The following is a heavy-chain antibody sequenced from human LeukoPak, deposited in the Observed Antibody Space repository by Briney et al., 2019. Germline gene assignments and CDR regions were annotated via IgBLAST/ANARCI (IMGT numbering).Heavy chain of an antibody. CDR2: INHSGST. D-gene: IGHD5-24*01. CDR1: GGSFSGYY. Sequence: RTSETLSLTCAVYGGSFSGYYWSWIRQPPGKGLEWIGEINHSGSTNYNPSLKSRVTISVDTSKNQCSLKLSSVTAADTAVYYCARHVGMGGYNLRLLTSRGAFDIWGQGTMVTVSS. CDR3: ARHVGMGGYNLRLLTSRGAFDI. V-gene: IGHV4-34*01. J-gene: IGHJ3*02.